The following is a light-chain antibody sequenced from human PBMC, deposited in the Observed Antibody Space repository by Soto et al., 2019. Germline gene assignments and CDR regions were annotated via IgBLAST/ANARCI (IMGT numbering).Light chain of an antibody. J-gene: IGLJ1*01. V-gene: IGLV1-40*01. CDR1: SSNIGAGYD. Sequence: QSVLTQPPSVSGAPGQRVTISCTGSSSNIGAGYDVHWYQQLPGTAPKLLIYGNTNRPSGVPDRFSGSKSGTSASLAITGLQAEDEADYYCQSYDSSLGGSGVFGTGTKVTVL. CDR2: GNT. CDR3: QSYDSSLGGSGV.